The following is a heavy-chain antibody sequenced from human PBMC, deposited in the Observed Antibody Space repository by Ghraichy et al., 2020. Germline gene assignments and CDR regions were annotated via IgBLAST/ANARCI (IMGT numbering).Heavy chain of an antibody. CDR3: AHRTYYYDSSDYGFDY. J-gene: IGHJ4*02. D-gene: IGHD3-22*01. CDR1: GFSLSTSGVG. Sequence: SGPTLVKPTQTLTLTCTFSGFSLSTSGVGVGWIRQSPGKALEWLALIYWDDDKRYSPSLKSRLTITKDTSKNEVVLTMTNMDPVDTATYYCAHRTYYYDSSDYGFDYWGQGTLVTVSS. CDR2: IYWDDDK. V-gene: IGHV2-5*02.